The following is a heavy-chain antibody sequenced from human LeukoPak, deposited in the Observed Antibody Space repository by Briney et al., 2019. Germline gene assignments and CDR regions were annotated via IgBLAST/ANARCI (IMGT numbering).Heavy chain of an antibody. D-gene: IGHD1-26*01. Sequence: GSLRLSCAASGFTFSSYWMNWVRQAPGKGLEWVGNIKQDGSEKHYVDSVEGRFTISRDNAKNSLYLQMNSLRAEDTAVYYCVRHSGTYFDYWGQGTLVTVSS. J-gene: IGHJ4*02. CDR1: GFTFSSYW. CDR3: VRHSGTYFDY. CDR2: IKQDGSEK. V-gene: IGHV3-7*01.